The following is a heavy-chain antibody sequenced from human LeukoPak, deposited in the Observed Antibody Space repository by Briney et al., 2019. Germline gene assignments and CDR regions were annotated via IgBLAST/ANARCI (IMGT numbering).Heavy chain of an antibody. V-gene: IGHV3-21*01. Sequence: PGGSLRLSCAASGFTFSSYSMNWVRQAPGKGLEWVSSLSSSSSYIYYAVSVKGRFTISRDNAKNSLYLQMNSLRAEDTAVYYCARESLAYCDGDCYSASDFWGQGTLVTVSS. CDR2: LSSSSSYI. CDR3: ARESLAYCDGDCYSASDF. D-gene: IGHD2-21*02. J-gene: IGHJ4*02. CDR1: GFTFSSYS.